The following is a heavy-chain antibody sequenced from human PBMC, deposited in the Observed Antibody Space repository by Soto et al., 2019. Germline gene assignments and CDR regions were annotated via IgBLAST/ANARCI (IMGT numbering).Heavy chain of an antibody. V-gene: IGHV1-46*01. J-gene: IGHJ6*02. CDR3: ANGAGTTRYYYYGMDV. Sequence: QVQLVQSGAEVKKPGASVKVSCKASGYTFTSYYMHWVRQAPGQGLEWMGIINPSGGSTSYAQKFQGRVTMTRDTYTSTVYMELSSLRSEDTAVYYCANGAGTTRYYYYGMDVWGQGTTVTVSS. CDR1: GYTFTSYY. D-gene: IGHD1-7*01. CDR2: INPSGGST.